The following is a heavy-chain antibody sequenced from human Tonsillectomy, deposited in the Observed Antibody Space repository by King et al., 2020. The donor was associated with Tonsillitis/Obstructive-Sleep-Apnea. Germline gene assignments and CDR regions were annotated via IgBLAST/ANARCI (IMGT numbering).Heavy chain of an antibody. CDR3: ASAYCSGGSCYSLAY. CDR2: INPSGGST. V-gene: IGHV1-46*01. CDR1: GYTFTSYY. Sequence: VQLVQSGAEVKKPGASVKVSCKASGYTFTSYYMHWVRQAPGQGLEWMGIINPSGGSTTYAQKFQGRVTMTRDTSTSTVYMELSSLRSEDTAVYYCASAYCSGGSCYSLAYWGQGSLVTVSS. J-gene: IGHJ4*02. D-gene: IGHD2-15*01.